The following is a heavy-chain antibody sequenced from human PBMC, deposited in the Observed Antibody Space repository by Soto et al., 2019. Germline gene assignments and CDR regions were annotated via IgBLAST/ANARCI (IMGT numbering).Heavy chain of an antibody. D-gene: IGHD4-17*01. CDR1: GFTFSSYS. CDR2: ISSSRSII. J-gene: IGHJ5*02. Sequence: VQLVESGGGLVQPGGSLRLSCAASGFTFSSYSMNWVRQAPGKGLEWVSYISSSRSIIYYADSVKGRFTISRDNAKNSLYLQMNSLRDEDTAMYYCAREGDSLYGDYDSGWFDPWGQGTLVTVSS. V-gene: IGHV3-48*02. CDR3: AREGDSLYGDYDSGWFDP.